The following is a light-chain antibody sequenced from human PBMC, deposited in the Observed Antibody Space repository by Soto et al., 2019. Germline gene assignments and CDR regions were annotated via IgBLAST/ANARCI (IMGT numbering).Light chain of an antibody. V-gene: IGLV2-23*02. Sequence: QSALTQPASVSGSPGQSITISCTGTSSDVGSYNLVSWYQQHPGKAPKLTIYEVNKRPSGVSNRFSGSKSGNTASLTISGLQAEDEADYYCCSYARSSTLYVFGSGTKLTVL. CDR3: CSYARSSTLYV. CDR2: EVN. CDR1: SSDVGSYNL. J-gene: IGLJ1*01.